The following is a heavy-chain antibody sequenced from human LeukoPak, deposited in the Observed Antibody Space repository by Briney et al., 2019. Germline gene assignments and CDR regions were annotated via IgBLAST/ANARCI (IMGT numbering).Heavy chain of an antibody. D-gene: IGHD3-10*01. CDR2: IFTSGTT. CDR1: GGSINSGSYY. CDR3: ARRAVLAYGSGSRNWFDP. Sequence: SETLSLTCTVSGGSINSGSYYWSWVRQPAGKGLEWIGRIFTSGTTNYNPSLKSRVTISVDTSKNQFSLKLSSVTAADTAVYYCARRAVLAYGSGSRNWFDPWGQGTPVTVSS. V-gene: IGHV4-61*02. J-gene: IGHJ5*02.